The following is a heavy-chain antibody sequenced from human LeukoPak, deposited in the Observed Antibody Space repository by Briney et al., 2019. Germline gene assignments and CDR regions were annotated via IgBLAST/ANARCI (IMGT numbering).Heavy chain of an antibody. J-gene: IGHJ1*01. Sequence: GGSLRLSCAASGFTFDDYAMHWVRQAPGKGLEWVSGISRNSGSIGYADSVKGRFTISRDNAKNSLYLQMNSLRAEDTALYYCAKGPDYYDSSGSYFQHWGQGTLVTVSS. CDR2: ISRNSGSI. V-gene: IGHV3-9*01. D-gene: IGHD3-22*01. CDR1: GFTFDDYA. CDR3: AKGPDYYDSSGSYFQH.